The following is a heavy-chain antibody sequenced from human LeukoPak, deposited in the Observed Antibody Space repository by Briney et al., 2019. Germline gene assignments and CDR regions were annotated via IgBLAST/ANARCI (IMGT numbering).Heavy chain of an antibody. V-gene: IGHV4-34*01. CDR3: ARGSPYSSGWYSPQVFNWFDP. D-gene: IGHD6-19*01. J-gene: IGHJ5*02. CDR2: INHSGST. Sequence: SETLSLTCAVYGGSFSGYYWSWIRQPPGKGLEWIGEINHSGSTNYNPSLKSRVTISVDTSKNQFSLKLSSVTAADTAVYYCARGSPYSSGWYSPQVFNWFDPWGQGTVVTVSS. CDR1: GGSFSGYY.